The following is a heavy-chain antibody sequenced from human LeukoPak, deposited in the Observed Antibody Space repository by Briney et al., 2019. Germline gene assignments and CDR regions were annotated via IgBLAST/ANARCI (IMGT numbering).Heavy chain of an antibody. J-gene: IGHJ4*02. Sequence: GGSLRLSCAASGFTVSSNYMTWVRQAPGKGLEWVSAISGSGGSTYYADSVKGRFTISRDNSKNTLYLQMNSLRAEDTAVYYCAKDRGYSYGYVAYWGQGTLVTVSS. V-gene: IGHV3-23*01. CDR1: GFTVSSNY. CDR2: ISGSGGST. CDR3: AKDRGYSYGYVAY. D-gene: IGHD5-18*01.